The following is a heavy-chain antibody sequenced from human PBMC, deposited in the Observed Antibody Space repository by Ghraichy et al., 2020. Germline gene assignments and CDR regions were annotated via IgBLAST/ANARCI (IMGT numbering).Heavy chain of an antibody. CDR3: TTDFNPYITMVRGVIWDYYYYGMDV. J-gene: IGHJ6*02. Sequence: GESLNISCAASGFTFSNAWMSWVRQAPGKGLEWVGRIKSKTDGGTTDYAAPVKGRFTISRDDSKNTLYLQMNSLKTEDTAVYYCTTDFNPYITMVRGVIWDYYYYGMDVWGQGTTVTVSS. CDR1: GFTFSNAW. D-gene: IGHD3-10*01. V-gene: IGHV3-15*01. CDR2: IKSKTDGGTT.